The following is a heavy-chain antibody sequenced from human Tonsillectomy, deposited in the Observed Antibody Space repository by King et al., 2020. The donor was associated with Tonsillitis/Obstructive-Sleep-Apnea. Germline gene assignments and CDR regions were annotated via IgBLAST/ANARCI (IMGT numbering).Heavy chain of an antibody. Sequence: VQLQESGPGLVKPSQTLSLTCAISGDSVSTNSAAWPWIRQSPSRGLEWLGRTYYRSKWYSDYAVSVKSRITINPDTSKNQFSLQLNSMTPEDTAVYYCAREDTSGYPGLDAFDIWGQGTMVTVSS. CDR2: TYYRSKWYS. CDR3: AREDTSGYPGLDAFDI. CDR1: GDSVSTNSAA. J-gene: IGHJ3*02. V-gene: IGHV6-1*01. D-gene: IGHD6-19*01.